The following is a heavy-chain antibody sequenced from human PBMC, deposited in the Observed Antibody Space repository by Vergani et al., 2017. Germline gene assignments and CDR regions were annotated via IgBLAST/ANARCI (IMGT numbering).Heavy chain of an antibody. CDR1: GFTFDDYA. CDR2: ISWNSGSI. J-gene: IGHJ4*02. D-gene: IGHD2-21*02. Sequence: EVQLVESGGGLVQPGRSLRLSCAASGFTFDDYAMHWVRQAPGKGLEWVSGISWNSGSIGYADSVKGRFTISRDNAKNYLYLQMNSLRAEDTALYYCARSIVVVTATYDYWGQGTLVTVS. CDR3: ARSIVVVTATYDY. V-gene: IGHV3-9*01.